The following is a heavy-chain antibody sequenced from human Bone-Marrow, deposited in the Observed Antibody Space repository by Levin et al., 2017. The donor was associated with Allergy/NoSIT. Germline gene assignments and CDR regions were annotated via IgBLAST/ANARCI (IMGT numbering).Heavy chain of an antibody. CDR1: GGSFSGYY. J-gene: IGHJ6*02. CDR2: INHSGST. CDR3: ARGPTAVAGFYYYYGMDV. Sequence: SQTLSLTCAVYGGSFSGYYWSWIRQPPGKGLEWIGEINHSGSTNYNPSLKSRVTISVDTSKNQFSLKLSSVTAADTAVYYCARGPTAVAGFYYYYGMDVWGQGTTVTVSS. D-gene: IGHD6-19*01. V-gene: IGHV4-34*01.